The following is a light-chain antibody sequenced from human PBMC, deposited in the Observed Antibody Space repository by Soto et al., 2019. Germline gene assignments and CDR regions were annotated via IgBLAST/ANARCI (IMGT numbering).Light chain of an antibody. Sequence: EIVLTQSPATLSLSPGERASLSCRASQSISSYLVWYQQRPGQAPRLLDYDASNRATDIPARFSGSGSGTDYTLTISSLEAEECAVYYCQQRRNWPLTFGEGTKVEIK. CDR3: QQRRNWPLT. J-gene: IGKJ4*01. V-gene: IGKV3-11*01. CDR2: DAS. CDR1: QSISSY.